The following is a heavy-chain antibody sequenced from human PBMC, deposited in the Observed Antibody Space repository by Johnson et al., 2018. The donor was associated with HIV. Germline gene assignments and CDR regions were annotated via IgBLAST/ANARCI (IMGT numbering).Heavy chain of an antibody. J-gene: IGHJ3*02. CDR1: GFPFSSYA. CDR2: ISYDGSNR. Sequence: QVQLVESGGGVVQPGRSLRLSCAASGFPFSSYAMHWVRQAPGKGLEWVAVISYDGSNRYYTESVKGRFTISRDNSENTLYLQMNSLRAGDTAVYYCARQTTGVSGDAFDIWGQGTMVTVSS. CDR3: ARQTTGVSGDAFDI. V-gene: IGHV3-30*04. D-gene: IGHD4-23*01.